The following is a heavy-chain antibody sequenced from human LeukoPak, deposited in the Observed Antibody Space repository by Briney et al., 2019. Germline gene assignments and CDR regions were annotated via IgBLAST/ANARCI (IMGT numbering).Heavy chain of an antibody. Sequence: SETLSLTCTVSGGSISSYYWSWIRQPPGKGLVWIGYIYYSGSTNYNPSLKSRVTISVDTSKNQFSLKLSSVTAADTAVYYCARGSLDQLLYYFDYWGQGTLVTVSS. CDR3: ARGSLDQLLYYFDY. CDR1: GGSISSYY. CDR2: IYYSGST. D-gene: IGHD2-2*01. J-gene: IGHJ4*02. V-gene: IGHV4-59*01.